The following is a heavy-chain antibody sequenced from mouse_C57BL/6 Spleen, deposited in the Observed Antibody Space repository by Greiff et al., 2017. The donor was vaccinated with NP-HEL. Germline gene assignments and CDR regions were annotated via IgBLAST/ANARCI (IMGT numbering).Heavy chain of an antibody. D-gene: IGHD5-5*01. CDR2: INPSTGGT. V-gene: IGHV1-42*01. CDR1: GYSFTGYY. Sequence: VQLKQSGPELVKPGASVKISCKASGYSFTGYYMNWVKQSPEKSLEWIGEINPSTGGTTYNQKFKAKATLTVDKSSSTAYMQLKSLTSEDSAVYYCARLPDYYAMDYWGQGTSVTVSS. CDR3: ARLPDYYAMDY. J-gene: IGHJ4*01.